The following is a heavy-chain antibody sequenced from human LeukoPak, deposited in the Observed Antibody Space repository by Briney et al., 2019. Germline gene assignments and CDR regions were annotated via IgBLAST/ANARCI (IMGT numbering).Heavy chain of an antibody. CDR3: ARVFVSGWYVPFDY. J-gene: IGHJ4*02. V-gene: IGHV1-2*02. Sequence: ASVKVSCKASGYTFTGYYKHWVRQAPGQGLEWMGWINPNSGGTNYAQKFQGRVTMTRDTSISTAYMDLSRLRSDDTAVYYCARVFVSGWYVPFDYWGQGTLVTVS. D-gene: IGHD6-19*01. CDR2: INPNSGGT. CDR1: GYTFTGYY.